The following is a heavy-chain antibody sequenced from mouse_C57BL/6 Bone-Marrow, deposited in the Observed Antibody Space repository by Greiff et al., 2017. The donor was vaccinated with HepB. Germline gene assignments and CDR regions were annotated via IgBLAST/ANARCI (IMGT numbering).Heavy chain of an antibody. D-gene: IGHD3-1*01. CDR2: ISDGGSYT. Sequence: DVHLVESGGGLVKPGGSLKLSCAASGFTFSSYAMSWVRQTPEKRLEWVATISDGGSYTYYPDNVKGRFTISRDNAKNNLYLQMSHLKSEDTAMYYCARDRALGFAYWGQGTLVTVSA. CDR1: GFTFSSYA. J-gene: IGHJ3*01. CDR3: ARDRALGFAY. V-gene: IGHV5-4*01.